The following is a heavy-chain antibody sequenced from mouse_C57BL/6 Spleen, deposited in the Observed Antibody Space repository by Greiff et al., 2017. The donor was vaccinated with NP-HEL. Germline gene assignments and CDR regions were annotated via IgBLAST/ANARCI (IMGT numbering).Heavy chain of an antibody. CDR2: INPNNGGT. V-gene: IGHV1-22*01. Sequence: VQLQHSGPELVKPGASVKMSCKASGYTFTDYNMHWVKQSHGKSLEWIGYINPNNGGTSYNQKFKGKATLTVNKSSSTAYMELRSLTSEDSAVYYCASPVVAPYFDYWGQGTTLTVSS. J-gene: IGHJ2*01. CDR1: GYTFTDYN. CDR3: ASPVVAPYFDY. D-gene: IGHD1-1*01.